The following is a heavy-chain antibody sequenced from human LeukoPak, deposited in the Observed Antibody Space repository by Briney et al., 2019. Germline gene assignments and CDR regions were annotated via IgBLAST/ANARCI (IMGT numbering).Heavy chain of an antibody. J-gene: IGHJ4*02. V-gene: IGHV3-48*04. CDR2: ISSGSSTI. Sequence: GGSLRLSCAASGFTLSSSNMHWVRQAPGKGLEWVSYISSGSSTIYYAASVKGRFTISRDNAKSSLYLQMNSLSAEDTAVYYCARGSRHYYNYWGQGTLVTVSS. CDR1: GFTLSSSN. D-gene: IGHD3-22*01. CDR3: ARGSRHYYNY.